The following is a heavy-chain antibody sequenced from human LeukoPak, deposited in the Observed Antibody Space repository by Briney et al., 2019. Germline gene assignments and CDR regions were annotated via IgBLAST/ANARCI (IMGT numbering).Heavy chain of an antibody. CDR2: ISSSSSTI. D-gene: IGHD3-22*01. CDR1: GFTFSSYG. Sequence: PGGSLRLSCAASGFTFSSYGMSWVRQAPGKGLEWVSYISSSSSTIYYADSVKGRFTISRDNAKNSLYLQMNSLRAEDTAVYYCTLTYYYDSSGYSDLDYWGQGTLVTVSS. CDR3: TLTYYYDSSGYSDLDY. J-gene: IGHJ4*02. V-gene: IGHV3-48*01.